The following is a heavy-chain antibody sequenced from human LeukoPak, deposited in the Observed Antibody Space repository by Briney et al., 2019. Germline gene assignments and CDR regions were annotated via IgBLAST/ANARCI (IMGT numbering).Heavy chain of an antibody. J-gene: IGHJ5*02. CDR2: INHSGST. Sequence: PSETLSLTCAVYGGSFSGYYWSWIRQPPGKGLEWIGEINHSGSTNYNPSLKSRVTISVDTSKNQFSLKLSSVTAADTAVYYCAKLTPYYYDSCGYRRSPWFDPWGQGTLVTVSS. CDR1: GGSFSGYY. D-gene: IGHD3-22*01. CDR3: AKLTPYYYDSCGYRRSPWFDP. V-gene: IGHV4-34*01.